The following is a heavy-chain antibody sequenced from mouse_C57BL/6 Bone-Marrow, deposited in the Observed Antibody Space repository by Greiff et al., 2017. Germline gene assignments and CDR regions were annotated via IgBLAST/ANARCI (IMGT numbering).Heavy chain of an antibody. V-gene: IGHV5-16*01. Sequence: EVHLVESEGGLVQPGSSMKLSCTASGFTFSDYYMAWVRQVPEKGLEWVANINHDGSSTYYLDPLKSRFIISRDNAKNILYMQMSSLTSEDAAAYYCARDDYDEAWLDYWGQGTLVTVSA. CDR3: ARDDYDEAWLDY. J-gene: IGHJ3*01. CDR2: INHDGSST. CDR1: GFTFSDYY. D-gene: IGHD2-4*01.